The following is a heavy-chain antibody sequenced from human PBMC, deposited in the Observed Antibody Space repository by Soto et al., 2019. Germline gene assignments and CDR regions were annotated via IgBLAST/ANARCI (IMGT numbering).Heavy chain of an antibody. V-gene: IGHV4-59*01. CDR2: IYYSGST. CDR3: ARGRRITMIGYYFDY. Sequence: PSETLSLTCTVSGGSISSYYWSWIRQPPGKGLEWIGYIYYSGSTNYNPSLKSRVTISVDTSKNQFSLKLSSVTAADTAVYYCARGRRITMIGYYFDYWGQGTLVTVSS. CDR1: GGSISSYY. J-gene: IGHJ4*02. D-gene: IGHD3-22*01.